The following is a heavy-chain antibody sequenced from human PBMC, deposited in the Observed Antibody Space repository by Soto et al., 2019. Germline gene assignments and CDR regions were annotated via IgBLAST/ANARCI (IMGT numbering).Heavy chain of an antibody. V-gene: IGHV3-21*01. CDR1: GFTFSSYS. Sequence: GGSLRLSCAASGFTFSSYSMDWVRQAPGKGLEWVSSISSSSSYIYYADSVKGRFTISRDNAKNSLYLQMNSLRAEDTAVYYWARDAYSDYGFDNWGQGSLVTVSS. CDR3: ARDAYSDYGFDN. D-gene: IGHD4-17*01. CDR2: ISSSSSYI. J-gene: IGHJ4*02.